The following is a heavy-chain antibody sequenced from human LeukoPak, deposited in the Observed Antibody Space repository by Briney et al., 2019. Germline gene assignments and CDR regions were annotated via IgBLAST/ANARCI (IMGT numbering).Heavy chain of an antibody. CDR2: ISAYNGNT. CDR3: AREAGYSYGYYYYCMDV. D-gene: IGHD5-18*01. J-gene: IGHJ6*03. V-gene: IGHV1-18*01. CDR1: GYTFTSYG. Sequence: ASVKVSCKASGYTFTSYGISWVRQAPGQGLEWMGWISAYNGNTNYAQKLQGRVTMTTDTSTSTAYMELRSLRSDDTAVYYCAREAGYSYGYYYYCMDVWGKGTTVTVSS.